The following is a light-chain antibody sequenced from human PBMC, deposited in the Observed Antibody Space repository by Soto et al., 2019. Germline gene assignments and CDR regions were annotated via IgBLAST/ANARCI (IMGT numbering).Light chain of an antibody. V-gene: IGKV3-11*01. Sequence: EIVLAQSPATLSLSPGERATLSCRTSQDISNFLAWYQQRPGQAPRLLIYDASNRATGIPARFSSSGSGTDFTLTIVGLDPEDFAIYYCQQRASWPPFTFGQGTKREV. CDR2: DAS. J-gene: IGKJ2*01. CDR1: QDISNF. CDR3: QQRASWPPFT.